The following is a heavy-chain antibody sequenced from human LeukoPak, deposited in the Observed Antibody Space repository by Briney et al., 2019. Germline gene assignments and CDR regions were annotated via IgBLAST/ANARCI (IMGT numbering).Heavy chain of an antibody. V-gene: IGHV3-64*01. CDR1: GFTFSSYA. CDR3: ARVSSGYFDY. D-gene: IGHD3-22*01. Sequence: GGSLRLSCAASGFTFSSYAMHWVRQAPGKGLEYVSAISSNGGSTYYANSVKGRFTISRDNSKNTLHLQMGSLRAEDMAVYYCARVSSGYFDYWGQGTMVTVSS. CDR2: ISSNGGST. J-gene: IGHJ4*02.